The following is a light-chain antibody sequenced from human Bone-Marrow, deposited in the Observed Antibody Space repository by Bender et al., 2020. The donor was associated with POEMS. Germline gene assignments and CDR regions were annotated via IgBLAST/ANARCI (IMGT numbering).Light chain of an antibody. Sequence: QSVLTQPPSASGTPGQRVTISCSGGSSNIGAHAVNWYQHLPGTAPKLLIYSSHRRPSEVPDRFSGARSGTSASLAISGLQSEDGGDYYCAVGDDSLNGWVFGGGTKLTVL. CDR3: AVGDDSLNGWV. J-gene: IGLJ3*02. CDR1: SSNIGAHA. V-gene: IGLV1-44*01. CDR2: SSH.